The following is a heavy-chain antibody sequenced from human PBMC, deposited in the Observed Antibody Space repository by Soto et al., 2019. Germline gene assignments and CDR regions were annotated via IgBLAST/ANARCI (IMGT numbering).Heavy chain of an antibody. D-gene: IGHD6-6*01. CDR2: MNPNSGNT. CDR1: GYTFTSYD. J-gene: IGHJ6*03. V-gene: IGHV1-8*01. CDR3: ARGSAAARRGQLYYYYMDV. Sequence: QVQLVQSGAEVKKPGASVKVSCKASGYTFTSYDINWVRQATGQGLEWMGWMNPNSGNTGYAQKFQGRVTMTRNTSISTAYMELSSLRSEDTAVYYCARGSAAARRGQLYYYYMDVWGKGTTVTVSS.